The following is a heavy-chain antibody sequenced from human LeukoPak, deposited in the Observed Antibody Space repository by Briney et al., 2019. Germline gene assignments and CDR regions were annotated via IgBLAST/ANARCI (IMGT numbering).Heavy chain of an antibody. J-gene: IGHJ6*03. V-gene: IGHV1-2*02. CDR1: GYTFTGYY. D-gene: IGHD4-11*01. Sequence: ASVKVSCKASGYTFTGYYMHWVRQAPGQGLEWMGWINPNSGGTNYAQKFQGRVTMTRDTSISTAYMELSRLRSDDTAVYYCAYAGSNFYYYYMDVWGKGTTVTVSS. CDR3: AYAGSNFYYYYMDV. CDR2: INPNSGGT.